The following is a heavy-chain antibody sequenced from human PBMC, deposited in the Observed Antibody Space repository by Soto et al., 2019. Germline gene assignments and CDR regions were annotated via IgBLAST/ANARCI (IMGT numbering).Heavy chain of an antibody. J-gene: IGHJ5*02. V-gene: IGHV3-30-3*01. CDR1: GFTISNYG. CDR3: ARDQRGSSFNWFDP. Sequence: QVQLVESGGGVVQPGRSLRLSCAASGFTISNYGMHWVRQAPGKGLEWVAVISYDGTITYYADSVKGRFTISRDNSKNTLYLQMNSLRTEDTAVYYCARDQRGSSFNWFDPWGQGTLVTVSS. CDR2: ISYDGTIT. D-gene: IGHD6-6*01.